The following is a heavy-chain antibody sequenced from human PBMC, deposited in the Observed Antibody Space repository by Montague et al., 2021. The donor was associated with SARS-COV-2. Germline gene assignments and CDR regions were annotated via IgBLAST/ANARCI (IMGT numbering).Heavy chain of an antibody. CDR3: ARLPYFYDSTHAFDI. V-gene: IGHV4-39*01. CDR1: GGSISSSIYY. Sequence: SETLSLTCTVSGGSISSSIYYWGWIRQPPGKGLEWIGNIFYSGSTYYNTSLKSRVTISVDTSKNQFSLRLSSVPAADTAVYYCARLPYFYDSTHAFDIWGQGTMVTVSS. J-gene: IGHJ3*02. D-gene: IGHD3-22*01. CDR2: IFYSGST.